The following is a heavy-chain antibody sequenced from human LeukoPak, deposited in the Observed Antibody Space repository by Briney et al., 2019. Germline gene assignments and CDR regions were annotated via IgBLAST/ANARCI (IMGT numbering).Heavy chain of an antibody. CDR2: IYYSGST. D-gene: IGHD3-3*01. CDR1: GGSISSYY. J-gene: IGHJ4*02. V-gene: IGHV4-59*01. CDR3: AGNLAGDFWSGHFALYFDY. Sequence: SETLSLTCTVSGGSISSYYWSWIRQPPGKGLEWIGYIYYSGSTNYNPSLKSRVTISVDTSKNQFSLKLSSVTAADTAVYYCAGNLAGDFWSGHFALYFDYWGQGTLVTVSS.